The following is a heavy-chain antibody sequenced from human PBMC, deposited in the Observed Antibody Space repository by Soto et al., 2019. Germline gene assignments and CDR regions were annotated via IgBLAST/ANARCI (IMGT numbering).Heavy chain of an antibody. Sequence: QVQLVESGGGVVQPGRSLRLSFAASGFTFSSYAMHWVRQAPGKGLEWVAVISYDGSNKYYADSVKGRFTISRDNSKNTLYLQMNSLRAEDTAVYYCARASRGYSSGWNYYYGMDVWGQGTTVTVSS. V-gene: IGHV3-30-3*01. CDR1: GFTFSSYA. D-gene: IGHD6-19*01. CDR2: ISYDGSNK. CDR3: ARASRGYSSGWNYYYGMDV. J-gene: IGHJ6*02.